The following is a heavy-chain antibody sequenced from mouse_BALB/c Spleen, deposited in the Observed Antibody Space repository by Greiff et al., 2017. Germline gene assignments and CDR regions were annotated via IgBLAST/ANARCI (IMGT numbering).Heavy chain of an antibody. Sequence: EVKLMESGGGLVKPGGSLKLSCAASGFAFSSYDMSWVRQTPEKRLEWVAYISSGGGSTYYPDTVKGRFTISRDNAKNTLYLQMSSLKSEDTAMYYCARHGDDYYAMDYWGQGTSVTVSS. J-gene: IGHJ4*01. CDR2: ISSGGGST. CDR3: ARHGDDYYAMDY. CDR1: GFAFSSYD. V-gene: IGHV5-12-1*01.